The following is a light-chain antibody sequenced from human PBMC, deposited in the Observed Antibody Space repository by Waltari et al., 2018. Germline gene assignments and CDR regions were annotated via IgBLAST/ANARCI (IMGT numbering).Light chain of an antibody. V-gene: IGKV3-20*01. J-gene: IGKJ1*01. Sequence: SCRASQSVSRTLAWYQQKPGQAPSLLIYAASTRATGIPDRFSGSGSGTDFSLTISRLEPEDFAVYYCQHYVRLPATFGQGTKVE. CDR3: QHYVRLPAT. CDR2: AAS. CDR1: QSVSRT.